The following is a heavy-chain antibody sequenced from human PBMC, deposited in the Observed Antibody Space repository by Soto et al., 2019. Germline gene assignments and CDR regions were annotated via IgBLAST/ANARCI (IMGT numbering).Heavy chain of an antibody. Sequence: QVQLVESGGGVVQPGRSLRLSCVASGFTFSRYGMHWVRQAPGKGLEGVAVIWYDGSNKNYADSVKGRFTISRDNSKDTLYLQMDSLRAEDTAVYYCARVSYYDSHSFHDFDSWGQGTQVTVSS. CDR1: GFTFSRYG. V-gene: IGHV3-33*01. CDR3: ARVSYYDSHSFHDFDS. D-gene: IGHD3-10*01. CDR2: IWYDGSNK. J-gene: IGHJ4*02.